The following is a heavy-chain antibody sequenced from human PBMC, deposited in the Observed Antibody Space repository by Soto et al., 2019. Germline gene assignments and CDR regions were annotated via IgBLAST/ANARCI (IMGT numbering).Heavy chain of an antibody. Sequence: EVQLVESGGGLVQPGGSLRLSCVASGFTVSSNYMSWVRQAPGKGLEWVSVIYTGGSTYYAGSVKSRFTISRDNSKNTLYLQMNSLRAEDTVVYYGARETMEIFDYWGQGTLVTVSS. CDR1: GFTVSSNY. CDR3: ARETMEIFDY. D-gene: IGHD3-10*01. J-gene: IGHJ4*02. V-gene: IGHV3-66*01. CDR2: IYTGGST.